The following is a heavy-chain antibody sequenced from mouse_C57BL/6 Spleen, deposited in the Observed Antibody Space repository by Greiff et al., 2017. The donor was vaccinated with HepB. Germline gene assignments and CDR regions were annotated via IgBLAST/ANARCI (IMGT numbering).Heavy chain of an antibody. CDR1: GYSLTGYY. CDR3: ARPYYAYDGVYFDY. D-gene: IGHD2-9*01. Sequence: EVQLQQSGPELVKPGASVKISCKASGYSLTGYYMNWVKQSPEKSLEWIGEINPSTGGTTYNQKFNAKATLTVDTSSSTAYMQLTSLTSEDSAVYYCARPYYAYDGVYFDYWGQGTTLTVSS. CDR2: INPSTGGT. V-gene: IGHV1-42*01. J-gene: IGHJ2*01.